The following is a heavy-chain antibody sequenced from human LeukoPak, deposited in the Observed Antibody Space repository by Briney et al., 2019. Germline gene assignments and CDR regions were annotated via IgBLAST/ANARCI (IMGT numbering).Heavy chain of an antibody. D-gene: IGHD2-15*01. CDR1: GYTFTSYD. J-gene: IGHJ4*02. Sequence: ASVKVSCKASGYTFTSYDIYWVRQAPRDRLEWMGWMNPNSGNTGYVQKFQGRVTMTRNTSISTAYMELSSLRSEDTAVYYCARAGGYCGRISCPYYFDYWGQGSLVAVSS. V-gene: IGHV1-8*01. CDR2: MNPNSGNT. CDR3: ARAGGYCGRISCPYYFDY.